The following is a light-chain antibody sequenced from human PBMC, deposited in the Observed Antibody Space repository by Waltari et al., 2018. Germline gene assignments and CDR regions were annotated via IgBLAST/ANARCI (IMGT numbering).Light chain of an antibody. CDR2: GAS. V-gene: IGKV1-27*01. J-gene: IGKJ2*01. CDR1: HGISNL. Sequence: DIQMTRSPSSLSASVGDRVTITCRASHGISNLLAWYQQKPGKVPKLLIYGASILQSGVPSRFSGSGSGTDFTLTISSLQPEDVATYYCQRYQSAPYTFGQGTKLEIK. CDR3: QRYQSAPYT.